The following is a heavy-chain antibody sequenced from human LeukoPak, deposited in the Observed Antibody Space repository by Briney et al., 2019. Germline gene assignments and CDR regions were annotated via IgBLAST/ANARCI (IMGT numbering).Heavy chain of an antibody. Sequence: GGSLRLSCAASGFTFSTFAMIWVRQPPGKGLEWVSSIFPSGGEIHYADSVKGRFTISRDNSKNTLYLQMNSLRAEDTAIYYCAKNGDRGAYCSGGSCYPYYYYMDVWGKGTTVTISS. D-gene: IGHD2-15*01. CDR1: GFTFSTFA. J-gene: IGHJ6*03. CDR3: AKNGDRGAYCSGGSCYPYYYYMDV. CDR2: IFPSGGEI. V-gene: IGHV3-23*01.